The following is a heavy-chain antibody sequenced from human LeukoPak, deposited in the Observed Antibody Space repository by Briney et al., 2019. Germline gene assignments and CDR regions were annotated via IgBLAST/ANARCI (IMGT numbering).Heavy chain of an antibody. CDR3: ASGAGTATGFSGPFDY. CDR2: ISSSSSTI. Sequence: GGSLRLSCAVSGLTFSSHSMNWVRQAPGKGLEWLSNISSSSSTIYYADSVKGRFTMSRDNAKNSLYLQMNSLRDENTAVYYCASGAGTATGFSGPFDYWGQGTLVTVSS. CDR1: GLTFSSHS. D-gene: IGHD6-13*01. J-gene: IGHJ4*02. V-gene: IGHV3-48*02.